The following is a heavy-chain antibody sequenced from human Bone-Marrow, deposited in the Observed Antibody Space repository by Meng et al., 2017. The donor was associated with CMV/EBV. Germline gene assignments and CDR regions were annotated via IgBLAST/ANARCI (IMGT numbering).Heavy chain of an antibody. Sequence: SETLSLTCTVSGGSISSYYWSWIRQPPGKGLEWIGYIYYSGSTNYNPSLKSRVTISVDTSKNQFSLKLSSVTAADTAVYYCARDKVGATGGFGYWGQGTLVTVSS. D-gene: IGHD1-26*01. CDR1: GGSISSYY. CDR2: IYYSGST. J-gene: IGHJ4*02. CDR3: ARDKVGATGGFGY. V-gene: IGHV4-59*01.